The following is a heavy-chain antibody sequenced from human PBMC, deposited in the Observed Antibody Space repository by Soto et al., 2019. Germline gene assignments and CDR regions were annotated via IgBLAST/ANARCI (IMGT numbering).Heavy chain of an antibody. Sequence: SVKVSCKASGYTFKKYGISGVGQSGGQGLEGMGWISGDNGNTNYAQKLQGRVTLTTDTSTSTAYMEVRSLRSDDTAVYYCARDQGGSYYVAIDYWGQGTLVTVSS. D-gene: IGHD1-26*01. CDR1: GYTFKKYG. V-gene: IGHV1-18*04. J-gene: IGHJ4*02. CDR2: ISGDNGNT. CDR3: ARDQGGSYYVAIDY.